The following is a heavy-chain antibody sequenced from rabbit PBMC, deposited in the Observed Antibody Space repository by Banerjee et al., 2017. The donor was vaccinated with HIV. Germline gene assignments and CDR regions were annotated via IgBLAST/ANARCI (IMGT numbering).Heavy chain of an antibody. CDR1: GFSFSSSYW. V-gene: IGHV1S45*01. D-gene: IGHD6-1*01. J-gene: IGHJ4*01. Sequence: QEQLEESGGDLVKPEGSLTLTCTASGFSFSSSYWICWVRQAPGKGLEWIACIGAGSSGSTYYASWAKGRFTISKTSSTTVTLQMTSLTAADTATYFCARGGGGYAYAFNLWGPGTLVTVS. CDR3: ARGGGGYAYAFNL. CDR2: IGAGSSGST.